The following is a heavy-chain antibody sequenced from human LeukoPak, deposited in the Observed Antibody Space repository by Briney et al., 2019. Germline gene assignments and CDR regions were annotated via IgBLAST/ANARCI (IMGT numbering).Heavy chain of an antibody. J-gene: IGHJ4*02. CDR2: IISSSGNI. CDR1: GFTFSSYT. D-gene: IGHD2-15*01. Sequence: PGGPLRLSCAASGFTFSSYTMIWLRQAPGKGLEWVSSIISSSGNIYYADSLKGRFTISRDNPKNSLYLQMNSLRAEDTAVYYCARDLILTDNGGSSAHDFWGQGTLVTVSS. CDR3: ARDLILTDNGGSSAHDF. V-gene: IGHV3-21*01.